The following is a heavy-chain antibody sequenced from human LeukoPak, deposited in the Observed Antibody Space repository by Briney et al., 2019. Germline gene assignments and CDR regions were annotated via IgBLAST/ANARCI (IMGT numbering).Heavy chain of an antibody. Sequence: SETLSLTCTVSGGSISSSGYYWGWVRQPPGKELEWIGSIYYSGSSHYNPSLKSRVSMSRDTARNQFSLNLSSVTAADTAVYYCARNTGSYIYRPGRPPKYYYYYMDVWGKGTTVTISS. CDR1: GGSISSSGYY. V-gene: IGHV4-39*07. CDR3: ARNTGSYIYRPGRPPKYYYYYMDV. CDR2: IYYSGSS. J-gene: IGHJ6*03. D-gene: IGHD3-10*01.